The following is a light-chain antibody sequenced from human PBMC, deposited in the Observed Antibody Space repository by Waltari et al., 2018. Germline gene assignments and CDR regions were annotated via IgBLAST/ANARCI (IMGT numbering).Light chain of an antibody. V-gene: IGKV1-39*01. CDR2: AAS. J-gene: IGKJ4*01. CDR3: QQSYSTVLT. Sequence: DIQMTQSPSSLSASVGDRGTIPCRASQSISSYLNWYQQKPGKAPKLLIYAASSLQSGVPSRFSGSGSGTDFTLTISSLQPEDFATYYCQQSYSTVLTFGGGTKVEIK. CDR1: QSISSY.